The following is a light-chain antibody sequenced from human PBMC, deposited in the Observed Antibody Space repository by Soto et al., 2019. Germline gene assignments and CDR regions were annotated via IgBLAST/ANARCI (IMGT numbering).Light chain of an antibody. Sequence: EIVLTQSPATLSLSPGERATLSCRASQSVSSYLAWYQQKPGQAPRLLIYDASNRATGIPARFSGSGSGTDFTLTISRLEPEDFAVYYCQQYGSSPPQTFGQGTKVDIK. CDR3: QQYGSSPPQT. CDR2: DAS. V-gene: IGKV3-20*01. J-gene: IGKJ1*01. CDR1: QSVSSY.